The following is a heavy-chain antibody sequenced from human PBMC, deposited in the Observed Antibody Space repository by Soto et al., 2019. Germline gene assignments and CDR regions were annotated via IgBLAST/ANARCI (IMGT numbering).Heavy chain of an antibody. CDR1: GYNFYGYW. CDR2: LYPHHSQT. D-gene: IGHD3-16*01. CDR3: ARVGGAALSYNWFDL. Sequence: EVQLVQSGPEEKKSGDSLKISCKGSGYNFYGYWIGWVRQMPGKGLEWLGILYPHHSQTIYSPSLPGQVTMQVDKSINSAYLQWTRLEASDTAMYYGARVGGAALSYNWFDLWCQGTLVTVSS. V-gene: IGHV5-51*03. J-gene: IGHJ5*02.